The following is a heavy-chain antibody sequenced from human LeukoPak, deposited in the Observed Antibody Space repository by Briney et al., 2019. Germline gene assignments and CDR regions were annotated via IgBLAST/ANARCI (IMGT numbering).Heavy chain of an antibody. J-gene: IGHJ4*02. Sequence: GRSLRLSRAASGFTFSKYGMYWVRQAPGKGLEWVAVISSDGSFKDYADYVKGRFTISRDNSKNTLHLQMTSLRTEDTAVYYCAEDQSSNYFDYWGQGTLVTVSS. V-gene: IGHV3-30*18. CDR3: AEDQSSNYFDY. CDR2: ISSDGSFK. D-gene: IGHD6-13*01. CDR1: GFTFSKYG.